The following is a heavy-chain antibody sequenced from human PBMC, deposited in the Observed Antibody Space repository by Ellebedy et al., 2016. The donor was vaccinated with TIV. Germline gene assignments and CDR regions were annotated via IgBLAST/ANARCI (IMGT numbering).Heavy chain of an antibody. CDR2: ISGSGGST. CDR1: GFTFSSYA. J-gene: IGHJ6*02. CDR3: AKDLGGGFGMDV. V-gene: IGHV3-23*01. D-gene: IGHD3-16*01. Sequence: GESLKISXAASGFTFSSYAMSWVRQAPGKGPEWVSAISGSGGSTYYADSVKGRFTISRDNSKNTLYLQMNSLRAEDTAVYYCAKDLGGGFGMDVWGQGTTVTVSS.